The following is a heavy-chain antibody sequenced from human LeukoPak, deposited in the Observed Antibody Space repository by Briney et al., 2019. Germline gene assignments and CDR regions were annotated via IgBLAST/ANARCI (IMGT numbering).Heavy chain of an antibody. CDR1: GLTFSDYY. Sequence: TGGSLRLSCAASGLTFSDYYMSWIRQAPGKGLEWVSYISSSGSTIYYADSVKGRFTISRDNAKNSLYLQMNSLRAEDTAVYYCAREPMGYYDSSGYRFDYWGQGTLVTVSS. J-gene: IGHJ4*02. V-gene: IGHV3-11*01. CDR3: AREPMGYYDSSGYRFDY. CDR2: ISSSGSTI. D-gene: IGHD3-22*01.